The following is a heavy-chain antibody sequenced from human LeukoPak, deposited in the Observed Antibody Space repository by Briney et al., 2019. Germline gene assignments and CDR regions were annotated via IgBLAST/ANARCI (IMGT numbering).Heavy chain of an antibody. V-gene: IGHV3-11*01. CDR2: ISSSGSTI. Sequence: GGSLRLSCAASGFTFSDYYMSWIRQAPGKGLEWVSYISSSGSTIYYADPVKGRFTISRDNAKNSLYLQMNSLRAEDTAVYYCARVHDSSGYYGELWVDYWGQGTLVTVSS. CDR3: ARVHDSSGYYGELWVDY. CDR1: GFTFSDYY. J-gene: IGHJ4*02. D-gene: IGHD3-22*01.